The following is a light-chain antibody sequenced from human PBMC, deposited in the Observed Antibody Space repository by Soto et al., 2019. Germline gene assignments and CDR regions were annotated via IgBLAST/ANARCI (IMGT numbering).Light chain of an antibody. CDR3: QQYYTLYT. J-gene: IGKJ2*01. Sequence: EIVMTQSPATLSVSPGERATLSCRASQSVSSNLAWYQQKPGQAPRLLIYGASTRATGIPARFSGSGSGTEFTLTISSLQSEDFATYYCQQYYTLYTFGQGTKLEIK. CDR2: GAS. V-gene: IGKV3-15*01. CDR1: QSVSSN.